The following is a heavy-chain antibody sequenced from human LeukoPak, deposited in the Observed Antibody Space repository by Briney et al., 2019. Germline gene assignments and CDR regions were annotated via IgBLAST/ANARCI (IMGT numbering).Heavy chain of an antibody. CDR3: ASDTVAGTENY. Sequence: SETLSLTCTVSGGSISTYYWTWIRQPPGKGLEWIGYIYYSGGTNHNPSFQSRVTISVDTSKNQFSLKLSSVTAADTAVYYCASDTVAGTENYWGQGTLVTVSS. J-gene: IGHJ4*02. V-gene: IGHV4-59*12. D-gene: IGHD6-19*01. CDR2: IYYSGGT. CDR1: GGSISTYY.